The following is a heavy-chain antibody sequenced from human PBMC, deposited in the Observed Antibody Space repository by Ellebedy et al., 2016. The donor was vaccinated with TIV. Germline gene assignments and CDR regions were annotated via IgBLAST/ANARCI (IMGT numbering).Heavy chain of an antibody. J-gene: IGHJ4*02. CDR3: ARATGGTYGLGY. D-gene: IGHD1-26*01. CDR1: GFTFSSYG. CDR2: ITSSSSTI. V-gene: IGHV3-48*04. Sequence: GESLKIFCAASGFTFSSYGMNWVRQAPGKGLEWVSYITSSSSTIHYADSVKGRFTISRDNAKNSLYLQMNSLRAEDTAVYYCARATGGTYGLGYWGQGTLVTVSS.